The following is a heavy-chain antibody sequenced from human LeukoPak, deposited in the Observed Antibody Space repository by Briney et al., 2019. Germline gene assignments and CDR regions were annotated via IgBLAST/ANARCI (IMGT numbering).Heavy chain of an antibody. V-gene: IGHV3-33*06. D-gene: IGHD3-22*01. Sequence: GGSLRLSCAASGFTFSSYGMHWVRQAPGKGLEWVAVIWYDGSNKYYADSVKGRFTISRDNSKNTLYLQMNSLRAEDTVVYYCAKELKTYYYDSSIDAFDIWGQGTMVTVSS. CDR2: IWYDGSNK. CDR1: GFTFSSYG. J-gene: IGHJ3*02. CDR3: AKELKTYYYDSSIDAFDI.